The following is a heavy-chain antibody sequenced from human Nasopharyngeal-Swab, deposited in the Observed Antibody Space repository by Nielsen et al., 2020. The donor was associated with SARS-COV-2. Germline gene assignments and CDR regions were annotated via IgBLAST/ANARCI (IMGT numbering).Heavy chain of an antibody. D-gene: IGHD2-21*01. V-gene: IGHV3-23*01. CDR3: VKGPPPVIHYFDY. CDR2: ISGSGEST. J-gene: IGHJ4*02. Sequence: GESLKISCAASGFTFSTYDMSWVRQAPGKGLEWVSGISGSGESTHYADSVKGRFTISRDNSKNTLYLQMNSLRAEDTAVYYCVKGPPPVIHYFDYWGQGTLVTVSS. CDR1: GFTFSTYD.